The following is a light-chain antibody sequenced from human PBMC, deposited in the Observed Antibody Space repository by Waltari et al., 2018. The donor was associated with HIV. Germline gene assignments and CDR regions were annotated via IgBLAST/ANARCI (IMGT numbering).Light chain of an antibody. CDR1: STNIGSNI. Sequence: QSVLTQPPSVSGTPGQNVTISCSGSSTNIGSNIVNWYQQVPEAAPKLLIYSNDQRPAGVPDRCSGAKSGTSASLSISGLQSADEADYYCAARDDSLNGMFGGGTKLTV. CDR2: SND. CDR3: AARDDSLNGM. V-gene: IGLV1-44*01. J-gene: IGLJ3*02.